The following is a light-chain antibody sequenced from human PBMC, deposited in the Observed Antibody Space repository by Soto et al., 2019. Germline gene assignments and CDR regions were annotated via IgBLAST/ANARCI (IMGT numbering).Light chain of an antibody. J-gene: IGLJ3*02. CDR1: GSNLGTAFD. V-gene: IGLV1-40*01. CDR2: GTS. Sequence: QSVLTQPPSVSGAPGQRVTIACTGIGSNLGTAFDVHWYRQFPGRAPKLLLSGTSHRPSGVPDRFSGSRSGTSASLAITGLQADDEAHYYCSSYTTVPSPQWVFAGGTKLTVL. CDR3: SSYTTVPSPQWV.